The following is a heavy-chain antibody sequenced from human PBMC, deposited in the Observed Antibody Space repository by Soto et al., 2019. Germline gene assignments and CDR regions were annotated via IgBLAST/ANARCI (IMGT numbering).Heavy chain of an antibody. Sequence: QVQLVQSGAEVKKPGSSVKVSCKASGGTFRSYSVNWVRQAPGQGLEWMGGIIPISGTANYAQKFQGRLTITADESATTAYMELSSLRSEDTAVYYCARVFGLLSVRYGDFTWFDPWGQGTLVTVSP. V-gene: IGHV1-69*01. CDR3: ARVFGLLSVRYGDFTWFDP. D-gene: IGHD4-17*01. CDR1: GGTFRSYS. J-gene: IGHJ5*02. CDR2: IIPISGTA.